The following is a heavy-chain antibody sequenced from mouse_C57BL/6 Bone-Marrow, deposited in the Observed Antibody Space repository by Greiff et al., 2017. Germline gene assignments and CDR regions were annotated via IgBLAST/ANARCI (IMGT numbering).Heavy chain of an antibody. J-gene: IGHJ4*01. CDR2: INPGSGGT. V-gene: IGHV1-54*01. CDR3: ASSYYGRSLAMDY. D-gene: IGHD1-1*01. CDR1: GYAFTNYL. Sequence: QVQLQQSGAELVRPGTSVKVSCKASGYAFTNYLIEWVKQRPGQGLEWIGVINPGSGGTNYNEKFKGKATLTADKSSSTAYMQLSSLTSEDSSVYFCASSYYGRSLAMDYWGQGTSVTVSS.